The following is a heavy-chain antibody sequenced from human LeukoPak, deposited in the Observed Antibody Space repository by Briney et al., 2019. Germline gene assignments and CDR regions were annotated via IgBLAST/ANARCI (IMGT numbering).Heavy chain of an antibody. J-gene: IGHJ5*02. Sequence: GGSLRLSCTVSGFTVSSNSMSWVRQAPGKGLEWVSFIYSDNTHYSDSVKGRFTISRDNSKNTLYLQMNSLRAEDTALYYCAREFEGGYSYGFAVFGWFDPWGQGTLVTVSS. CDR1: GFTVSSNS. V-gene: IGHV3-53*01. CDR3: AREFEGGYSYGFAVFGWFDP. D-gene: IGHD5-18*01. CDR2: IYSDNT.